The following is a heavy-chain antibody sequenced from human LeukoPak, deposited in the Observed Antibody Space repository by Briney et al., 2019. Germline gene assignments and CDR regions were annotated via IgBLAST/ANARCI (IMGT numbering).Heavy chain of an antibody. J-gene: IGHJ4*02. CDR3: ASNGGGSYSAPFDY. D-gene: IGHD1-26*01. Sequence: GGSLRLSCATSGFTFSNCAMHWVRQAPGKGLEWVAVISYDGTNKYFTDSVEGRFTISRDNSKNTLYLQMNSLRAEDTAVCYCASNGGGSYSAPFDYWGQGTLVTVSS. CDR1: GFTFSNCA. V-gene: IGHV3-30*14. CDR2: ISYDGTNK.